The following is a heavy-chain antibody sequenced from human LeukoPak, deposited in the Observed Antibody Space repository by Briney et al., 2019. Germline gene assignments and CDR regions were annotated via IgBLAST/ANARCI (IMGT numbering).Heavy chain of an antibody. Sequence: SETLSLTCAVYGGSFSGCYWSWIRQPPGKGLEWIAEIDHSGRTNFNRSLKSRITISVDTSKKHFSLKLSSVTAADTAVYYCARKGLTKPLSVAVDFDSWGQGTLVTVSS. CDR3: ARKGLTKPLSVAVDFDS. D-gene: IGHD6-19*01. CDR1: GGSFSGCY. J-gene: IGHJ4*02. CDR2: IDHSGRT. V-gene: IGHV4-34*01.